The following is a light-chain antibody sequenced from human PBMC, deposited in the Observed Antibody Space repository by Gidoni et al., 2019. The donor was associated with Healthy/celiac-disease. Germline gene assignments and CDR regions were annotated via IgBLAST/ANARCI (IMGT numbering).Light chain of an antibody. CDR3: SSYTSSSTYV. CDR1: RSDVGGYNY. CDR2: DVS. J-gene: IGLJ1*01. V-gene: IGLV2-14*01. Sequence: QSALTQPASVSRSPGQSFTISCPGTRSDVGGYNYVSWDQQHPGKDPKRMLYDVSTRPSCVSKRFSGSKSGNTASLTISGLQDADEADYYGSSYTSSSTYVVGTGTKVTVL.